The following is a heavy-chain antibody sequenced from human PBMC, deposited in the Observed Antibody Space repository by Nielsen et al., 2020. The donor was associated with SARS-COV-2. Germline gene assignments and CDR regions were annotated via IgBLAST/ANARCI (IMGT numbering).Heavy chain of an antibody. Sequence: GGSLRLSCAASGFTFSSYGMHWVRQAPGKGLEWVAVISYDGSNKYYADSVKGRFTISRDNSKNTLYLQMNSLRAEDTAVYYCAKEVGTTIKGYYYYYMDVWGKGTTVTVSS. V-gene: IGHV3-30*18. J-gene: IGHJ6*03. CDR2: ISYDGSNK. CDR3: AKEVGTTIKGYYYYYMDV. CDR1: GFTFSSYG. D-gene: IGHD4-11*01.